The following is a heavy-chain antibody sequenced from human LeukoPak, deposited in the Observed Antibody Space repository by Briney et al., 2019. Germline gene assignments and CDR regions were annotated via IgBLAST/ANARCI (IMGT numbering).Heavy chain of an antibody. J-gene: IGHJ3*02. CDR2: IYTSGST. CDR3: ARDPPPRYDFWSGYYRDAFDI. CDR1: GGSTSSYY. Sequence: PSETLSLTCTVSGGSTSSYYWSWIRQPAGKGLEWIGRIYTSGSTNYNPSLKSRVTMSVDTSKNQFSLKLSSVTAADTAVYYCARDPPPRYDFWSGYYRDAFDIWGQGTMVTVSS. V-gene: IGHV4-4*07. D-gene: IGHD3-3*01.